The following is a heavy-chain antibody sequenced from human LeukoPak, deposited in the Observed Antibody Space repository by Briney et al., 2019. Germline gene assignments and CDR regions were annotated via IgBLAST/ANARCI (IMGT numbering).Heavy chain of an antibody. D-gene: IGHD4-17*01. J-gene: IGHJ4*02. CDR3: AKSKTAVTTGYLDY. CDR1: GFTFSDYW. CDR2: IKTDGSSA. V-gene: IGHV3-74*01. Sequence: GGYLRLSCAASGFTFSDYWMHWVRQAPGKGLVWVSRIKTDGSSATYADSVKGRFTISRDNSKNSLYLQMNSLRTEDTALYYCAKSKTAVTTGYLDYWGQGTLVTVSS.